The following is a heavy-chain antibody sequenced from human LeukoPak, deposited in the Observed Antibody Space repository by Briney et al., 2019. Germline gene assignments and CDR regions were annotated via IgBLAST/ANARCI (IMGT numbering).Heavy chain of an antibody. CDR1: GGSISSSSYY. Sequence: SETLSLTCTVSGGSISSSSYYWGWIRQPPGKGLEWIGSIFYSGSTYYNPSLTSRVTISVDTSKNQFSLKLSSVTAADTAVYYCARVSRSSSWPTYFDYWGQGTLVTVSS. J-gene: IGHJ4*02. CDR3: ARVSRSSSWPTYFDY. D-gene: IGHD6-13*01. CDR2: IFYSGST. V-gene: IGHV4-39*07.